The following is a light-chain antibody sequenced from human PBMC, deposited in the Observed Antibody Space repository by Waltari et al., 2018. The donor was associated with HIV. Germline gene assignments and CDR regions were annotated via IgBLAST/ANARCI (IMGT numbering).Light chain of an antibody. CDR2: DVD. Sequence: SAVTQPASVSGLPGQSTTISCTGGDSAFGLYNFVSWYQQHSGQPPKLILYDVDSRASGVSDRFSGSMSGNTASLTISGLRAEDEAHYYCASFTGDNTVMFGGGTEVTVL. CDR1: DSAFGLYNF. J-gene: IGLJ3*02. V-gene: IGLV2-14*03. CDR3: ASFTGDNTVM.